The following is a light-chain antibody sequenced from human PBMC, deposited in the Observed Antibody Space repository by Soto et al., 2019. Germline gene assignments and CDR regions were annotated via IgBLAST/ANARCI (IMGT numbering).Light chain of an antibody. J-gene: IGKJ5*01. Sequence: EIVMTQSPATLSVSPGERATLSCRASQSVSRNLAWYQQRPGQAPRILISGASTRASGIAARFSGSGSGREFTLTISSLQSEDSALYYCQQYSNWPTFGQGTRLEIK. V-gene: IGKV3-15*01. CDR3: QQYSNWPT. CDR2: GAS. CDR1: QSVSRN.